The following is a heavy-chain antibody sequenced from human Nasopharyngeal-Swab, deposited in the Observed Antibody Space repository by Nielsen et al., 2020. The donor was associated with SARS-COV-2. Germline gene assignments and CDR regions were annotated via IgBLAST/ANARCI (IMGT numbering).Heavy chain of an antibody. D-gene: IGHD2-2*01. CDR1: GFTVSSHY. Sequence: GESLKISCAASGFTVSSHYMSWVRQAPGKGLEWVSVIYSGGSTYYADSVKGRFTISRDNSKNTLYLQMNSLRAEDTAVYYCARGDVVVPASGYYMDVWGKGTTVTVSS. J-gene: IGHJ6*03. CDR3: ARGDVVVPASGYYMDV. CDR2: IYSGGST. V-gene: IGHV3-53*01.